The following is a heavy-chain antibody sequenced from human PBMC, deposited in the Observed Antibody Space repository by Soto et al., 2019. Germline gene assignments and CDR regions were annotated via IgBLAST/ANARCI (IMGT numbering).Heavy chain of an antibody. V-gene: IGHV3-74*01. CDR2: INSDGSST. CDR3: ARERSTDYGDYLDY. CDR1: GFTFSSYW. J-gene: IGHJ4*02. Sequence: GGSLRLSCAASGFTFSSYWMHWVRQAPGKGLVWVSRINSDGSSTSYADSVKGRFTISRDNAKNTLYLQMNSLRAEDTAVYYCARERSTDYGDYLDYWAQGTLVTVSS. D-gene: IGHD4-17*01.